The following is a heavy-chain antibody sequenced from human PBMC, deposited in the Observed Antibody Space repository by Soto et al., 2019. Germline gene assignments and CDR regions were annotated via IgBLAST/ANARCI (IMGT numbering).Heavy chain of an antibody. CDR2: IYPGDSNI. D-gene: IGHD6-13*01. CDR3: ATLLGSPGYYYGFDV. V-gene: IGHV5-51*01. Sequence: GESLKISCKGSGYSFTRNWIGWVRQMPGKGLEWMGIIYPGDSNIKYSPSFQGQVSISADKSINAAYLQWRSLKASETAIYYCATLLGSPGYYYGFDVWGQGTTVTVSS. CDR1: GYSFTRNW. J-gene: IGHJ6*02.